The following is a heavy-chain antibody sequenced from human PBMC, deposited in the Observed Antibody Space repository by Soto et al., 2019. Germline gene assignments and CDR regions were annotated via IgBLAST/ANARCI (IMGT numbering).Heavy chain of an antibody. CDR1: GFTFGDYA. CDR3: TRDGKRFGELLPNWFDP. D-gene: IGHD3-10*01. J-gene: IGHJ5*02. V-gene: IGHV3-49*03. Sequence: GGSLRLSCTASGFTFGDYAMSWFRQAPGKGLEWVGFIRSKAYGGTTEYAASVKGRFTISRDDSKSIAYLQMNSLKTEDTAVYYCTRDGKRFGELLPNWFDPWGQGTLVTVSS. CDR2: IRSKAYGGTT.